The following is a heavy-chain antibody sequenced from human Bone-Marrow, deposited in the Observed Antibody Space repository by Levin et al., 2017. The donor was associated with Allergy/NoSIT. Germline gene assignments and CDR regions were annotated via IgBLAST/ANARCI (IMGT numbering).Heavy chain of an antibody. J-gene: IGHJ4*02. CDR3: ARGYYYRSGSYYTPRNY. CDR2: IWYDGSNK. CDR1: GFTFSSYG. D-gene: IGHD3-10*01. V-gene: IGHV3-33*01. Sequence: GESLKISCAASGFTFSSYGMHWVRQAPGKGLEWVALIWYDGSNKYYADSVKGRFTISRDNSENTLYLQMKSLRAEDPAVYYCARGYYYRSGSYYTPRNYWGQGTLVTVSS.